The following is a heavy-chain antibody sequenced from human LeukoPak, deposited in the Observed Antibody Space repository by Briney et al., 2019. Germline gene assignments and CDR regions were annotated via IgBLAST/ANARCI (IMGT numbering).Heavy chain of an antibody. J-gene: IGHJ4*02. CDR1: GDSVSSNCAA. CDR2: TYYRSKWYN. D-gene: IGHD2-15*01. Sequence: SQTLSLTCAISGDSVSSNCAAWNWIRQSPSRGLEWLGRTYYRSKWYNDYAVSVKSRITINPDTSKNQLSLQLNSVTPEDTAVYYCARSLGYCSGGSCYPHDNFDYWGQGTLVTVSS. CDR3: ARSLGYCSGGSCYPHDNFDY. V-gene: IGHV6-1*01.